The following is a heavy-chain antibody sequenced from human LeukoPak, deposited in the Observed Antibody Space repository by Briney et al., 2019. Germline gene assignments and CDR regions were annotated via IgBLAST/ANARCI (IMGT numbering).Heavy chain of an antibody. J-gene: IGHJ6*03. Sequence: AGGSLRLSCAASGFTFADYAMHWVRQAPGKGPEWVSGISWNSGSIGYADSVKGRFTISRDNAKNSLYLQMNSLRAEDTALYYCAKDGGYCSSTSCLRYYYYYYMDVWGKGTTVTVSS. CDR2: ISWNSGSI. CDR3: AKDGGYCSSTSCLRYYYYYYMDV. V-gene: IGHV3-9*01. D-gene: IGHD2-2*01. CDR1: GFTFADYA.